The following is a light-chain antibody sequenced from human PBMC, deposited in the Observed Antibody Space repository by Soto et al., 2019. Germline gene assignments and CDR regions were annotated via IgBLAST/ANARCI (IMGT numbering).Light chain of an antibody. CDR3: SSYTGSSNLYV. CDR2: EVS. Sequence: QSALTQPASVSGSPGQSITISCTGTSSDVGGYNYVSWYQQHPGKAPKLMIYEVSNRPSGVSNRFSGSKSGNTASLTISGLQAEDEADYYCSSYTGSSNLYVFGTGTKLTVL. V-gene: IGLV2-14*01. CDR1: SSDVGGYNY. J-gene: IGLJ1*01.